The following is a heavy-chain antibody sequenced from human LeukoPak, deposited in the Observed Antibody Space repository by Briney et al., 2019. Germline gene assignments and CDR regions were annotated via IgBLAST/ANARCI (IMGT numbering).Heavy chain of an antibody. Sequence: PGGSLRLSCAASGFTFSTYSVNWVRQAPGKGLEWVSSISGSSTYIDYADSVKGRFTISRDNAKNSLYLQMSSLRAEDTALYYCARDHNYCDSGRGFDPWGQGTLVTVSS. J-gene: IGHJ5*02. CDR2: ISGSSTYI. CDR1: GFTFSTYS. D-gene: IGHD3-10*01. V-gene: IGHV3-21*01. CDR3: ARDHNYCDSGRGFDP.